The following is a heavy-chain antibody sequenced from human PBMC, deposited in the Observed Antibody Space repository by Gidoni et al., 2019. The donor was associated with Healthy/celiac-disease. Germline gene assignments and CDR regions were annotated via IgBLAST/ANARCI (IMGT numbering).Heavy chain of an antibody. CDR1: GFTSDDYA. Sequence: EVQLVESGGGLVQPGRSLRLSCAASGFTSDDYAMHWVRQAPGKGLEWVSGISWNSGSIGYADSVKGRFTISRDNAKNSLYLQMNSLRAEDTALYYCAKDRRGDGYKPNAFDIWGQGTMVTVSS. CDR3: AKDRRGDGYKPNAFDI. D-gene: IGHD5-12*01. V-gene: IGHV3-9*02. CDR2: ISWNSGSI. J-gene: IGHJ3*02.